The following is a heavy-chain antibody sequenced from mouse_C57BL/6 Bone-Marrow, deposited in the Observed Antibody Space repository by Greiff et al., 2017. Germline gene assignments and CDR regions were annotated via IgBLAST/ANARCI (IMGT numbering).Heavy chain of an antibody. CDR1: GFTFTDYY. CDR2: IRNKANGYTT. D-gene: IGHD3-3*01. V-gene: IGHV7-3*01. J-gene: IGHJ2*01. CDR3: AAGTSYYFDY. Sequence: DVHLVESGGGLVQPGGSLSLSCAASGFTFTDYYMSWVRQPPGKALEWLGFIRNKANGYTTEYSASVKGRFTISRDNSQSILYLQMNALRAEDSATYYCAAGTSYYFDYWGQGTTLTVSS.